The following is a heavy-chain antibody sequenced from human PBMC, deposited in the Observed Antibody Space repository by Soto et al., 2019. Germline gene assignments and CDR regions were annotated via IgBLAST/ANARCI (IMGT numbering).Heavy chain of an antibody. D-gene: IGHD2-8*01. CDR1: GFTFSSYG. Sequence: PGGSLRLSCAASGFTFSSYGMNWVRQAPGKGLEWVSYISSSSSTIYYADSVKGRFTISRDNAKNSLFLQMNSLRDEDTAVYYCARDKYCTNGVCFYGMDVWGQGTTVTVSS. V-gene: IGHV3-48*02. CDR3: ARDKYCTNGVCFYGMDV. CDR2: ISSSSSTI. J-gene: IGHJ6*02.